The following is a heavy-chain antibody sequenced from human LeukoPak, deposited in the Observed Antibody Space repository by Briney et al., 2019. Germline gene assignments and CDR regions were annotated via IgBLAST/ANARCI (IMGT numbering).Heavy chain of an antibody. D-gene: IGHD6-13*01. CDR3: ARSNIAAYNFDY. CDR1: GFTFSSYG. CDR2: INPNSGGT. V-gene: IGHV1-2*02. J-gene: IGHJ4*02. Sequence: AGSLRLSCAATGFTFSSYGMHWVRQASGHGFEWMGWINPNSGGTNYAQKFQGRVTMTRDTSISTAYMELSRLRSDDTAVYYCARSNIAAYNFDYWGQGTLVTVSS.